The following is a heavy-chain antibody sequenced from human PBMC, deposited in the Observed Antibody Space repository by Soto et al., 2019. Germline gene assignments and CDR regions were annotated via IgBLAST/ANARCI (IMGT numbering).Heavy chain of an antibody. CDR1: GDTLSHYG. D-gene: IGHD5-18*01. Sequence: QVQLVQSGAEVKKTGSSVKVSCKASGDTLSHYGVSWVRQVPGKGLEWMGGTTAILGTRDYAQNFQGRMTITSDEIATTSYLEQKSLTSDDTSVYYCAAGDSSDTADHWGQGTLVTLSS. J-gene: IGHJ4*02. V-gene: IGHV1-69*01. CDR3: AAGDSSDTADH. CDR2: TTAILGTR.